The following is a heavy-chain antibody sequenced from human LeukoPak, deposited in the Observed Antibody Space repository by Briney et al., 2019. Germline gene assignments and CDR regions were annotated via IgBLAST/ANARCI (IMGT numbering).Heavy chain of an antibody. CDR3: AVLHYYAMDV. CDR2: ISWNSGTK. CDR1: GFTFDDYA. J-gene: IGHJ6*02. D-gene: IGHD2-8*01. V-gene: IGHV3-9*01. Sequence: GRSLRLSCAASGFTFDDYAMHWVRQAPGKGLEWVSGISWNSGTKGYADSVKGRFTISRDNAKNSLYLQMNSLRGEDAALYYCAVLHYYAMDVWGQGTTVTVSS.